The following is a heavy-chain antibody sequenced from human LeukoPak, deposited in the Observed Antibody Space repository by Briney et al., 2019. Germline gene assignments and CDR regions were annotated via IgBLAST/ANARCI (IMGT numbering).Heavy chain of an antibody. J-gene: IGHJ4*02. V-gene: IGHV3-30*18. CDR3: AKDRGRAHDY. Sequence: GRSLRLSCAASGFTFSSYGMHWVRQAPGKGLEWVAVISYDGSNKYYADSVKGRFTISRDNSKNTLYLQMNSLRAEDTAVYYCAKDRGRAHDYWGRGTLVTVSS. CDR1: GFTFSSYG. CDR2: ISYDGSNK. D-gene: IGHD5-12*01.